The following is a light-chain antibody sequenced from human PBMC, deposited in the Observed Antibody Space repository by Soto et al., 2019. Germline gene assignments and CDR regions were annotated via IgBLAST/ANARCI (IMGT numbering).Light chain of an antibody. CDR3: QQYNSYWT. CDR2: DAS. V-gene: IGKV1-5*01. CDR1: QSISSW. Sequence: DIQMTQSPSTLSASVGDRVTITCRASQSISSWLAWYQQQPGKAPKLLIYDASSLESGVPSRFSGSGSGTEFPLTISSLQPDDFATYYCQQYNSYWTFGQGTKVEIK. J-gene: IGKJ1*01.